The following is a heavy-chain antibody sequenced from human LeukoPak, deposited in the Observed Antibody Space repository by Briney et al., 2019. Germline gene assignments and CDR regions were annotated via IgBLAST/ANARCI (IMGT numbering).Heavy chain of an antibody. CDR1: GYTFTGYY. CDR3: ARDHHYYDSSGYLPLH. J-gene: IGHJ4*02. V-gene: IGHV1-2*02. Sequence: ASVKVSCKASGYTFTGYYMHWVRQAPGQGLEWMGWINPNSNDTNYAQKFQGRVTMTKDTSISTAYMELSRLRSDDTAVYYCARDHHYYDSSGYLPLHWGQGTLVTVSS. CDR2: INPNSNDT. D-gene: IGHD3-22*01.